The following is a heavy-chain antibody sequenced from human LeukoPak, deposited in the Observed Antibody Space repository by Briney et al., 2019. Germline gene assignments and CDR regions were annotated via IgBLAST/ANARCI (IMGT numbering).Heavy chain of an antibody. CDR2: ISWNSGSI. D-gene: IGHD3-22*01. CDR3: AKDQYYDSSGYLDY. V-gene: IGHV3-9*03. Sequence: SGGSLRLSCAASGFTFDDYAMHWVRHAPGKGLEWVSGISWNSGSIVYADSVKGRFTISRDNAKNSLYLQMNSLRAEDMALYYWAKDQYYDSSGYLDYWDQGTLVTVPS. J-gene: IGHJ4*02. CDR1: GFTFDDYA.